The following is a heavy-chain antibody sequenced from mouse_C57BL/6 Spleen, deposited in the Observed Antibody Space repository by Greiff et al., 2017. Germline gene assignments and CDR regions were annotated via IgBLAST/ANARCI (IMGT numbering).Heavy chain of an antibody. J-gene: IGHJ4*01. CDR1: GYAFSSSW. CDR3: ARPSITTVVAPAMDY. CDR2: IYPGDGDT. D-gene: IGHD1-1*01. Sequence: QVQLKESGPELVKPGASVKISCKASGYAFSSSWMNWVKQRPGKGLEWIGRIYPGDGDTNYNGKFKGKATLTADKSSSTAYMQLSSLTSEDSAVYFCARPSITTVVAPAMDYWGQGTSVTVSS. V-gene: IGHV1-82*01.